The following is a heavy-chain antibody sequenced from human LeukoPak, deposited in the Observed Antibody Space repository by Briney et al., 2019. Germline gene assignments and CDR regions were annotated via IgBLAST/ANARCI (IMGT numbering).Heavy chain of an antibody. J-gene: IGHJ4*02. CDR1: GGSFSGYY. V-gene: IGHV4-59*01. CDR2: IYYSGST. D-gene: IGHD4-17*01. CDR3: ARSMTTVITLDY. Sequence: PSETLSLTCAVYGGSFSGYYWSWIRQPPGKRLEWIGYIYYSGSTNYNPSLKSRVTISVDTSKNQFSLKLSSVTAADTAVYYCARSMTTVITLDYWGQGTLVTVSS.